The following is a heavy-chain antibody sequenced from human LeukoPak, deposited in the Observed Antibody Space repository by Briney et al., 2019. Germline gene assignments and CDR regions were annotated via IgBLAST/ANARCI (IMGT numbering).Heavy chain of an antibody. CDR1: GFSLSGYW. V-gene: IGHV3-74*01. CDR3: ARDPRNVGLAP. CDR2: NNGDGSTT. D-gene: IGHD2-15*01. Sequence: GGSLRLSCVASGFSLSGYWMYWVRQAPGKGLMYISRNNGDGSTTNYADVVKGRFTMSRDNVKNTLYLQMNSLRVEGTAVYYCARDPRNVGLAPWGQGTLVTVSS. J-gene: IGHJ5*02.